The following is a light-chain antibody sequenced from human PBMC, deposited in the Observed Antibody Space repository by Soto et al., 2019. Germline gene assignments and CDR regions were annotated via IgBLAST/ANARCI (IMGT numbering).Light chain of an antibody. CDR2: EVS. CDR3: RSYAGNNNLV. J-gene: IGLJ2*01. CDR1: SSDVGGYNF. V-gene: IGLV2-8*01. Sequence: QSALTQPPSASGSPGQSVTISCTGTSSDVGGYNFVSWYQQHPGKAPKLMIYEVSKRPSGVPDRFSGSKSGNTASLTVSGLQAEDEAYYSCRSYAGNNNLVFGGGTKLTVL.